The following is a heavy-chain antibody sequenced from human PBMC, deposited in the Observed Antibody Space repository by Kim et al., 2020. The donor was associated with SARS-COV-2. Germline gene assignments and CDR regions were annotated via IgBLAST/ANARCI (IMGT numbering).Heavy chain of an antibody. V-gene: IGHV3-23*01. CDR3: ANKDFYDSSGYSTFHI. CDR1: GFPFSNYA. CDR2: ISGSGDRT. Sequence: GGSLRLSCTASGFPFSNYAMSWVRQAPGKGLEWVSDISGSGDRTYYAYFVKGRFTISRDNSKNTLFLQMNSLRAEDTAVYYCANKDFYDSSGYSTFHIWG. D-gene: IGHD3-22*01. J-gene: IGHJ3*02.